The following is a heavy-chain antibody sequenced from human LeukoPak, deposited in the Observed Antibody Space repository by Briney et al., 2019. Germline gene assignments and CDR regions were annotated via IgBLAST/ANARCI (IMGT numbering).Heavy chain of an antibody. CDR3: ARASLMVGARDYYYGMDV. D-gene: IGHD1-26*01. V-gene: IGHV1-18*01. Sequence: ASVLVSCKASGYTFTSYGISWVRQAPGQGLEWMGWISTYNGNTNYAQKVQGRVTMTTDTATSTAYMELRSLRSDDTAVYYCARASLMVGARDYYYGMDVWGQGTTVTVSS. J-gene: IGHJ6*02. CDR1: GYTFTSYG. CDR2: ISTYNGNT.